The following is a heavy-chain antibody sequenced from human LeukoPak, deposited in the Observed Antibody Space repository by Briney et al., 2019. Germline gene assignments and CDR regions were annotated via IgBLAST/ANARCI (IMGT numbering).Heavy chain of an antibody. CDR2: ISGSGGST. CDR1: GFTVSRKY. V-gene: IGHV3-23*01. J-gene: IGHJ3*02. D-gene: IGHD6-6*01. CDR3: ARAARPLKGKGDDAFDI. Sequence: GGSLRLSCAASGFTVSRKYMSWVRQAPGKGLEWVSAISGSGGSTYYADSVKGRFTISRDNSKNTLYLQMNSLRAEDTAVYYCARAARPLKGKGDDAFDIWGQGTMVTVSS.